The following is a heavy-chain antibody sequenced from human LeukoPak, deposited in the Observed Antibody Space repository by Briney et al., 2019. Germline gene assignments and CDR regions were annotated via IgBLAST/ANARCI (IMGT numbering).Heavy chain of an antibody. V-gene: IGHV4-38-2*01. CDR2: IYHSGST. CDR3: ARQTYGSGSYYYYYMDV. D-gene: IGHD3-10*01. Sequence: SETLSLTCAVSGYSISSGYYWGWIRQPPGKGLEWIGIIYHSGSTYYNPSLKSRVTISVDTSKNQFSLKLSSVTAADTAVYYCARQTYGSGSYYYYYMDVWGKGTTVTVSS. CDR1: GYSISSGYY. J-gene: IGHJ6*03.